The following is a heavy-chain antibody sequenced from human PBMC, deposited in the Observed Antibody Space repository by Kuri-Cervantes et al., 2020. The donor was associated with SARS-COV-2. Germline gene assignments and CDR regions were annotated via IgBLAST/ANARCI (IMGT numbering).Heavy chain of an antibody. CDR1: GGSMGNYY. CDR2: VYYSGNP. D-gene: IGHD2-21*02. Sequence: SETLSLTCSVSGGSMGNYYWSWIRQPPGKGLEWMGYVYYSGNPNYNPSLRSRLTVSVDTSRNQFSLKLTSVTAADTAVYYCRRLGDHYFDSWGQGTLVTVSS. J-gene: IGHJ4*02. V-gene: IGHV4-59*01. CDR3: RRLGDHYFDS.